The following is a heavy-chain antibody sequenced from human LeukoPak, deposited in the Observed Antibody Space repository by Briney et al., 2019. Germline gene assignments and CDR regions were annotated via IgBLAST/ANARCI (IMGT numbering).Heavy chain of an antibody. CDR2: ISSISHYI. V-gene: IGHV3-21*01. CDR1: GFTFSTYS. Sequence: GGSLRLSCAASGFTFSTYSMNWVRQAPGKGLEWFSTISSISHYIYYADSVKGRFTISRDNARKSLWLQMNSLRVEDTAVYYCARVTDFWSGYLYDAFDIWGQGTMVTVSS. D-gene: IGHD3-3*01. J-gene: IGHJ3*02. CDR3: ARVTDFWSGYLYDAFDI.